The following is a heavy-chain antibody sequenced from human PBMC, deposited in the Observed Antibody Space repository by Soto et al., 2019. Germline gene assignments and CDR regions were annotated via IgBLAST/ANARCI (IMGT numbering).Heavy chain of an antibody. CDR1: GDTFSSYA. D-gene: IGHD2-2*01. V-gene: IGHV1-69*13. CDR3: ASEDSSSTSCYGFGGQQGWYYSNAMDV. CDR2: IIPIFGTA. Sequence: ASVKVTCTASGDTFSSYAISWVRQAPGQGLEWMGGIIPIFGTAHYAQKFQCRVTIAWDEARSTAYRELSSLRSETTAVNDGASEDSSSTSCYGFGGQQGWYYSNAMDVWGQRPTVTV. J-gene: IGHJ6*02.